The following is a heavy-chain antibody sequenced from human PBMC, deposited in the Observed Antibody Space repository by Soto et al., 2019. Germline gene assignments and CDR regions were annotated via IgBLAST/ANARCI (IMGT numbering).Heavy chain of an antibody. Sequence: GGSLRLSCAASGFTFSSHAMHWVRQAPGKGLEWVAVVSDDGIKKYYADSVKGRFTISRDSSKNTVYLQMNSLRAEDTAVYYWARASTQTVVEYCGEGTLVTVTS. V-gene: IGHV3-30-3*01. CDR2: VSDDGIKK. D-gene: IGHD4-17*01. CDR3: ARASTQTVVEY. CDR1: GFTFSSHA. J-gene: IGHJ4*02.